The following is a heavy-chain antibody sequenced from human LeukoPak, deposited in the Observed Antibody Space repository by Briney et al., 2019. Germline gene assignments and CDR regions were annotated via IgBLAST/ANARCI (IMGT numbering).Heavy chain of an antibody. D-gene: IGHD6-13*01. Sequence: GGSLRLSCAASGFTFSSYWMSWVRQAPGKGLEWVANIKQDGSEKYYVDSVKGRFTISRDNAKNSLYLQMNSLRAEDTAVYYCARAGFSSSWGKVPYYFDYWGQGTLVTVSS. CDR3: ARAGFSSSWGKVPYYFDY. CDR2: IKQDGSEK. J-gene: IGHJ4*02. V-gene: IGHV3-7*01. CDR1: GFTFSSYW.